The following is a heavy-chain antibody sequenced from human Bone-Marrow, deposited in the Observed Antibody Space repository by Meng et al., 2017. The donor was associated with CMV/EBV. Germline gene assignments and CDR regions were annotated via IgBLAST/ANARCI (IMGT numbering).Heavy chain of an antibody. CDR3: ARGGGTTFYYYGMAV. CDR1: GFLFYRTW. V-gene: IGHV3-74*01. CDR2: IKSDGRTT. Sequence: GESLKISCTASGFLFYRTWMYWVRQAPGKGLVWVSGIKSDGRTTNHADSMRGRFTISRDSTENTVYLQMHSLRVEDTAVYYCARGGGTTFYYYGMAVWGQGHTV. J-gene: IGHJ6*02. D-gene: IGHD1-7*01.